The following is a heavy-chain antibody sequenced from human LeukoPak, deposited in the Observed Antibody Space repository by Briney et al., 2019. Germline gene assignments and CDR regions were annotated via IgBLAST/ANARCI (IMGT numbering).Heavy chain of an antibody. Sequence: ASVKVSCKASGYTFTSYDINWVRQATGQGLEWMGWMNPNSGNTGYAQKFQGRVTITRNTSISTAYMELSSLRSEDTAVYYCARDLGIAAALGYNWFDPWGQGTLVTVSS. J-gene: IGHJ5*02. CDR1: GYTFTSYD. D-gene: IGHD6-13*01. CDR3: ARDLGIAAALGYNWFDP. V-gene: IGHV1-8*03. CDR2: MNPNSGNT.